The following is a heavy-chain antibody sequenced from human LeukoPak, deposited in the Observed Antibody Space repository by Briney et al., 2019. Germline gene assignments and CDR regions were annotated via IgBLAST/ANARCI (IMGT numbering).Heavy chain of an antibody. V-gene: IGHV1-18*01. J-gene: IGHJ4*02. Sequence: ASVKVSCKASGYTFTSYGISWVRQAPGQGLEWMGWISAYNGNTNYAQKFQGRVTMTRNTSISTAYMELSSLRSEDTAVYYCARGYYDSSGYYTDYWGQGTLVTVSS. CDR2: ISAYNGNT. D-gene: IGHD3-22*01. CDR1: GYTFTSYG. CDR3: ARGYYDSSGYYTDY.